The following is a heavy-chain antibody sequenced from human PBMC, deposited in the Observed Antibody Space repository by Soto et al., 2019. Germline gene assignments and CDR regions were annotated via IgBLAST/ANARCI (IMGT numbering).Heavy chain of an antibody. CDR3: TRGLDIGHRGYGQSNV. V-gene: IGHV4-59*01. CDR2: VYFSGST. J-gene: IGHJ6*02. CDR1: GGSISSYY. D-gene: IGHD5-12*01. Sequence: ASETLSLSCTISGGSISSYYWSWIRQTPGKGLEWIGYVYFSGSTNYNPSLKSRVLISIDTSRNQFSLKLNSVPAADTAGYYCTRGLDIGHRGYGQSNVWGQGNTVTVSS.